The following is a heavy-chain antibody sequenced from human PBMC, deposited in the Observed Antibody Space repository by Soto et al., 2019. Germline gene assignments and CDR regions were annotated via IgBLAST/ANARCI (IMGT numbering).Heavy chain of an antibody. CDR2: ISWDGGIT. J-gene: IGHJ4*02. Sequence: PGGSLRLSCAASGFSFEDYTMHWVRQGPGKGPEWISLISWDGGITDYSDSVKGRFISSRDNSKNSLFLEMNSLTSEDAAMYFCARDSYDIFTGQTRYFDFWGQGTLVTVSS. CDR3: ARDSYDIFTGQTRYFDF. V-gene: IGHV3-43*01. D-gene: IGHD3-9*01. CDR1: GFSFEDYT.